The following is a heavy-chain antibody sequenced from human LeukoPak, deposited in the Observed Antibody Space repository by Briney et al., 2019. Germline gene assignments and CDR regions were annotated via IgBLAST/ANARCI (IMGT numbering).Heavy chain of an antibody. CDR2: ISGSGGST. D-gene: IGHD2-2*02. J-gene: IGHJ4*02. CDR1: GFIFSSYD. Sequence: GGSLRLSCAASGFIFSSYDMSWVRQAPGKGLEWVSAISGSGGSTYSADLVKGRFTISRDNSKNTLYLQMNLLRAEATAVYYCAKDRADIVVVPAAILGYWGQGTLVTVSS. V-gene: IGHV3-23*01. CDR3: AKDRADIVVVPAAILGY.